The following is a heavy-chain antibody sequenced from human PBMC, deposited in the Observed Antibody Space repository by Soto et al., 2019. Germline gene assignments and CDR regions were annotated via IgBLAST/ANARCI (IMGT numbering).Heavy chain of an antibody. CDR1: GGSISSGGYS. D-gene: IGHD1-26*01. V-gene: IGHV4-30-2*01. CDR2: IYHSGST. Sequence: PSETLSLTCAVSGGSISSGGYSWSWIRQPPGKGLEWIGYIYHSGSTYYNPSLKSRVTISVDRSKNQFSLKLSSVTAADTAVYYCARGEMAPDAHWFDPWGQGTRVTVSS. J-gene: IGHJ5*02. CDR3: ARGEMAPDAHWFDP.